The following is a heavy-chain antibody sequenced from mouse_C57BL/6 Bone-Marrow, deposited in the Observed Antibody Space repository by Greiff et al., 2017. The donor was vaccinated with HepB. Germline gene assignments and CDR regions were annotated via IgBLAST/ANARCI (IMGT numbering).Heavy chain of an antibody. Sequence: VQLKQSGPELVKPGASVKMSCKASGYTFTDYNMHWVKQSHGKSLEWTGYINPNNGGTSYNQKFKGKATLTVNKSSSTAYMELRSLTSEDSAVYYCASPYYDYVYFDYWGQGTTLTVSS. V-gene: IGHV1-22*01. CDR3: ASPYYDYVYFDY. CDR2: INPNNGGT. D-gene: IGHD2-4*01. J-gene: IGHJ2*01. CDR1: GYTFTDYN.